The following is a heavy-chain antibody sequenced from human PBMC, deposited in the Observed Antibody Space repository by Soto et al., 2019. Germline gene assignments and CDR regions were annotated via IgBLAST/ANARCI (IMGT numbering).Heavy chain of an antibody. CDR1: GFTFSGSA. V-gene: IGHV3-73*01. CDR3: TYLTSSLLNR. D-gene: IGHD1-26*01. CDR2: IRSKANSYAT. Sequence: SLRLSCAASGFTFSGSAMHWVRQASGKGLEWVGRIRSKANSYATAYAASVKGRFTISRDDSKNTAYLQMNSLKTEDTAVYYCTYLTSSLLNRWGQGTTVTVSS. J-gene: IGHJ6*02.